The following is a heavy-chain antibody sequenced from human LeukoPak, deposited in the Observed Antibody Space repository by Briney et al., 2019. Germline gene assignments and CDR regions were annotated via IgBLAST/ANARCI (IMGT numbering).Heavy chain of an antibody. D-gene: IGHD4-17*01. CDR2: IYHSGST. V-gene: IGHV4-30-2*01. CDR1: GGSFSGYY. Sequence: SETLSLTCAVYGGSFSGYYWSWIRQPPGKGLEWIGYIYHSGSTYYNPSLKSRVTISVDRSKNQFSLKLSSVTAADTAVYYCARALAVTTQLDYWGQGTLVTVSS. J-gene: IGHJ4*02. CDR3: ARALAVTTQLDY.